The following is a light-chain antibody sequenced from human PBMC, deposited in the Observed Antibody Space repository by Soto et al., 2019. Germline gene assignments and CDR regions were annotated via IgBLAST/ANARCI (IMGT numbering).Light chain of an antibody. CDR3: TSFTKSITCV. CDR2: EVS. V-gene: IGLV2-14*01. Sequence: QSVLTQPASVSGSPGQSITISCTGTISDVGGYNFVSWYQQHPDKAPKLIIYEVSNRPSGVSNRFSASKSGNTASLTISGLQAEDEADYYCTSFTKSITCVFGGGTKLTVL. J-gene: IGLJ3*02. CDR1: ISDVGGYNF.